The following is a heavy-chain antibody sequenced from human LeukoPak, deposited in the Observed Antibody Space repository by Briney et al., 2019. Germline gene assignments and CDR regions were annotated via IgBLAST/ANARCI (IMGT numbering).Heavy chain of an antibody. Sequence: SQTLSVTCAMPGDSVSSNSAAWNWTRQSPSRGLEWLGRTYYRSKWYNDYAVSVKSRITINPDTSKNQFSLQLNSVTPEDTAVYYCARDHVRGVIFFDYWGQGTLVTVSS. CDR3: ARDHVRGVIFFDY. J-gene: IGHJ4*02. CDR1: GDSVSSNSAA. D-gene: IGHD3-10*01. CDR2: TYYRSKWYN. V-gene: IGHV6-1*01.